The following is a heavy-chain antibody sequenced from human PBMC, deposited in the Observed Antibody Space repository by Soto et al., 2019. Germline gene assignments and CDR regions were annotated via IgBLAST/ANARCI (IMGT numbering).Heavy chain of an antibody. CDR1: GGTFSSYT. CDR2: IIPILGIA. V-gene: IGHV1-69*02. Sequence: SVKVSCKASGGTFSSYTISWVRQAPGQGLEWMGRIIPILGIANYAQKFQGRVTITADKSTSTAYMELSSLRSEDTAVYYCASDEVVVAATNPDWGKGTLVTVAA. D-gene: IGHD2-15*01. J-gene: IGHJ4*02. CDR3: ASDEVVVAATNPD.